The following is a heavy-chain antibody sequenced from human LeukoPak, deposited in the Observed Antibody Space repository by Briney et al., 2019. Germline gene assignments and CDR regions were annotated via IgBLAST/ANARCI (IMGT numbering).Heavy chain of an antibody. D-gene: IGHD6-6*01. V-gene: IGHV3-23*01. CDR1: GFTFSSYA. J-gene: IGHJ4*02. CDR3: AKIPLHSSPWYFDY. Sequence: AGTLRFSCAASGFTFSSYAMSWLRQAPGKGLEWVSAISGSGGSTYYADSVKGRFTISRDNSKNTLYLQMNSLRAEDTAVYYCAKIPLHSSPWYFDYWGQGTLVTVSS. CDR2: ISGSGGST.